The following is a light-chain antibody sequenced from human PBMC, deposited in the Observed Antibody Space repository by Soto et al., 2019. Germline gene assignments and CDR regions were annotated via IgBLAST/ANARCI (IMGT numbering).Light chain of an antibody. J-gene: IGKJ1*01. Sequence: DIQMTQSPSSLSASVGDTITITCPASQGIGNDLGWFQQKPGRAPKRLIFAASSLHDGVPSRFSGSGSGTVFTLTISSLQAEDFATYYCLQHNIYPRTFGQGTKV. CDR2: AAS. CDR3: LQHNIYPRT. CDR1: QGIGND. V-gene: IGKV1-17*01.